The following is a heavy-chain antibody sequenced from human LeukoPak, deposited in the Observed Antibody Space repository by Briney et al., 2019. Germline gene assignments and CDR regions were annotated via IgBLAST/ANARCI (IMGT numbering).Heavy chain of an antibody. V-gene: IGHV3-23*01. D-gene: IGHD5-18*01. CDR2: ISGPGGNT. Sequence: GGSLRLSCAASGFTFSSYAMSWVRQAPGKGLEWVSAISGPGGNTYYADSVKGRFTVSRDNSENTLYLQMNSLRAEDTAVYYCAEDLRYSYVYGIDYWGQGTLVTVSS. CDR1: GFTFSSYA. CDR3: AEDLRYSYVYGIDY. J-gene: IGHJ4*02.